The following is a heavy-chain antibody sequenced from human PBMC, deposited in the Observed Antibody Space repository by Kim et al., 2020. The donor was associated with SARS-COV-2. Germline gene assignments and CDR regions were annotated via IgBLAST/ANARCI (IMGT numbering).Heavy chain of an antibody. CDR3: AKFRGGPPRDY. Sequence: TYYADSVKGRFTISRDNSKNTLYLQMNSLRAEDTAVYYCAKFRGGPPRDYWGQGTLVTVSS. V-gene: IGHV3-23*01. J-gene: IGHJ4*02. D-gene: IGHD3-10*01. CDR2: T.